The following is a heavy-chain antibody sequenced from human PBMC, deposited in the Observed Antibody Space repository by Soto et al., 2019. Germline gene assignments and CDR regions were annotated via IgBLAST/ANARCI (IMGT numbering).Heavy chain of an antibody. J-gene: IGHJ4*02. CDR2: IHGTRSII. CDR1: GFTFSTHA. CDR3: ARDARNADYDY. Sequence: EVQLVESGGGLVQPGGSLRLSCAVSGFTFSTHAMNWVRQAPGKGLEWVAYIHGTRSIIYYAESVKGRFTISRDNAKNSLFLQMDSLRDEDTAVYYCARDARNADYDYWGQGTLVTVSS. V-gene: IGHV3-48*02. D-gene: IGHD3-16*01.